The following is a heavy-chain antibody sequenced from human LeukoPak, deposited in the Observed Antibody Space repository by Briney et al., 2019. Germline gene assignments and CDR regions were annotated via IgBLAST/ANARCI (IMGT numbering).Heavy chain of an antibody. CDR1: GGSISSGDYY. J-gene: IGHJ6*02. V-gene: IGHV4-30-4*01. Sequence: SETLSLTCTVSGGSISSGDYYWSWIRQPPGKGLEWIGYIYYSGSTYYNPSLKGRVTISVDTSKNQFSLKLSSVTAADTAGYYCARAPVEDCSGGSCYRGWYYYGMDVWGQGTTVTVSS. CDR3: ARAPVEDCSGGSCYRGWYYYGMDV. CDR2: IYYSGST. D-gene: IGHD2-15*01.